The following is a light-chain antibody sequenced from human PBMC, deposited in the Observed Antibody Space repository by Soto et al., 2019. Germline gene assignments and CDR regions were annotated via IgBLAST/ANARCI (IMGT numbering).Light chain of an antibody. Sequence: QTVVTQEPSLTVSPGGTVTLTCASSTGAVTSGYYPNWLQQKPGQAPRALIYGTSNKHSWTPARFSGSLLGGKAALTLSGVQPEDEAEYYCLLYYGGGQLWVFGGGTKVTVL. CDR2: GTS. J-gene: IGLJ3*02. CDR1: TGAVTSGYY. V-gene: IGLV7-43*01. CDR3: LLYYGGGQLWV.